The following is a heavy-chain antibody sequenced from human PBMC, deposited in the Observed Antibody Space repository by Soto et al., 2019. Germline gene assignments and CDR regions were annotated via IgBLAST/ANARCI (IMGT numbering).Heavy chain of an antibody. D-gene: IGHD5-18*01. J-gene: IGHJ6*02. V-gene: IGHV4-30-4*01. CDR2: IYYSGST. Sequence: QVQLQESGPGLVKPSQTLSLTCTVSGGSISSGDYYWSWIRQPPGKGLEWIGYIYYSGSTYYNPSXKSRVTXSVDTXKXXXSLKLSSVTAADTAVYYCARASPVVTDVWGQGTTVTVSS. CDR3: ARASPVVTDV. CDR1: GGSISSGDYY.